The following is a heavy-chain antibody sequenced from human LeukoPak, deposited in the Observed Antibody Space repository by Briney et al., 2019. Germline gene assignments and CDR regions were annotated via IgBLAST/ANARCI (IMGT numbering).Heavy chain of an antibody. Sequence: PSETLSLTCTVSGGSISSGDYYWSWIRQPPGKGLEWIGYTYHSGSTYYNPSLKSRVTISVDTSKNQFSLKLTSVTAAATAVYYCARVNIVVVAATIPFDYWGQGTLVTVSS. CDR2: TYHSGST. CDR3: ARVNIVVVAATIPFDY. V-gene: IGHV4-30-4*01. D-gene: IGHD2-2*01. J-gene: IGHJ4*02. CDR1: GGSISSGDYY.